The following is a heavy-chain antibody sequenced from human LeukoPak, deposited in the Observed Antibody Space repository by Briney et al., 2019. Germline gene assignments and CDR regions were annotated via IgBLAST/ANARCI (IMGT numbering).Heavy chain of an antibody. CDR2: VYHSGNT. V-gene: IGHV4-59*01. D-gene: IGHD4-17*01. CDR1: GGSISNYY. Sequence: PSETLSLTCTVSGGSISNYYWNWIRQPPGKRLEWIGSVYHSGNTNYNPSLGSRVTMSADTSKNQFSLKLNSVTATDTAVYYCARRISGDYGNWLDPWGQGTLVTVSS. CDR3: ARRISGDYGNWLDP. J-gene: IGHJ5*02.